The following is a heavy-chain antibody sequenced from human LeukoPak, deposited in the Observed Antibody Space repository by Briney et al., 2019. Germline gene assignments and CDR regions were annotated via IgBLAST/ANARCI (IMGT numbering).Heavy chain of an antibody. CDR2: LAYDETFR. CDR1: GFTFSRYT. CDR3: AREADGFDI. Sequence: PGGSLRLSCSASGFTFSRYTMHWVRQAPGKGLEWVALLAYDETFRYYADSVKGRFTISRDTAKNTLDLQMNSLTTEDTALYYCAREADGFDIWGQGTMVTVSS. J-gene: IGHJ3*02. V-gene: IGHV3-30*01.